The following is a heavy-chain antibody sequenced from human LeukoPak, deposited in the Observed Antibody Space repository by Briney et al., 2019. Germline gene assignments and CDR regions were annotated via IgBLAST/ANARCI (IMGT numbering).Heavy chain of an antibody. V-gene: IGHV4-39*02. Sequence: SETLSLTCTVYGGSISSSSYYWGWIRQPPGKGLEWIGSIYYSGSTYYNPSLKSRVTISVDTSKNQFSLKLSSVTAADTAVYYCAREYSSSSKFDYWGQGTLVTVSS. J-gene: IGHJ4*02. D-gene: IGHD6-6*01. CDR1: GGSISSSSYY. CDR2: IYYSGST. CDR3: AREYSSSSKFDY.